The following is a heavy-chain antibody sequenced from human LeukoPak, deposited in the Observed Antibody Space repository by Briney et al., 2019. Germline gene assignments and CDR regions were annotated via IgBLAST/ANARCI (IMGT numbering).Heavy chain of an antibody. CDR2: ISYDGSNK. CDR3: ARDSGRWLQFGYFDY. CDR1: GFTFSDYI. Sequence: GGSLRLSCAASGFTFSDYILDWVRQAPGKGLEWVAVISYDGSNKYYADSVKGRFTISRDNSKNTLYLQMNSLRAEDTAVYYCARDSGRWLQFGYFDYWGQGTLVTVSS. D-gene: IGHD5-24*01. V-gene: IGHV3-30*03. J-gene: IGHJ4*02.